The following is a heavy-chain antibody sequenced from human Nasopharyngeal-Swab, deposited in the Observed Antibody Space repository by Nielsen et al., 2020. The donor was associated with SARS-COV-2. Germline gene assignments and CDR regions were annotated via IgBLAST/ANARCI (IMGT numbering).Heavy chain of an antibody. V-gene: IGHV3-23*01. CDR1: GFTLNTYA. Sequence: GESLKISCASSGFTLNTYAMSWVRQAPGAGPEWVSAISDSGGRTYYADSVKGRFTISRDNAKNTLYLQMNTLSAEDTGVYYCARDCDTATCYRSAADTWGQGTLVTVSS. J-gene: IGHJ5*01. CDR2: ISDSGGRT. D-gene: IGHD2-2*01. CDR3: ARDCDTATCYRSAADT.